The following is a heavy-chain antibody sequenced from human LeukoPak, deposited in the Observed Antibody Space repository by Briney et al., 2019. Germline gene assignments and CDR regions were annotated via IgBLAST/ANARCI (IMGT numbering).Heavy chain of an antibody. Sequence: SETLSLTCTFSGGSISSYYWSWIRQPAGKGLEWIGRIHTSGSTNYNPSLKSRVTMSVDTSKNQFSLKLGSVTAADTAVYYCARDRYYYDSSGYYIFDYWGQGTLVTVSS. D-gene: IGHD3-22*01. V-gene: IGHV4-4*07. CDR1: GGSISSYY. CDR3: ARDRYYYDSSGYYIFDY. CDR2: IHTSGST. J-gene: IGHJ4*02.